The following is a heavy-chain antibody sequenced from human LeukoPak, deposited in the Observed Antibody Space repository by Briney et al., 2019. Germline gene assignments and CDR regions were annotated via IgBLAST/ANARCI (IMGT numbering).Heavy chain of an antibody. J-gene: IGHJ4*02. CDR2: IRSDGSNK. Sequence: GGSLRLSCATSGFTFSDYGIHWVRQAPGRGLEWVAVIRSDGSNKYYADSVKGRFTISRDNSKKTLYLQMNSLRVEDTAVYYCVRASGSFDYWGQGTLVTVSS. V-gene: IGHV3-33*01. D-gene: IGHD3-10*01. CDR3: VRASGSFDY. CDR1: GFTFSDYG.